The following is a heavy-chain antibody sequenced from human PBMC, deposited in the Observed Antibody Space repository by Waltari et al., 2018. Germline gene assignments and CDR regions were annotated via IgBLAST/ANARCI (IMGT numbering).Heavy chain of an antibody. CDR2: IWYDGSNK. Sequence: QVQLVESGGGVVQPGRSLRLSCAASGFTFSSYGMHWVRQAPGKGLEWVAVIWYDGSNKYYADSVKGRFTISRDNSKNTLYLQMNSLRAEDTAVYYCAREGYYDSSGYYSPYYFDYWGQGTLVTVSS. J-gene: IGHJ4*02. D-gene: IGHD3-22*01. CDR3: AREGYYDSSGYYSPYYFDY. V-gene: IGHV3-33*01. CDR1: GFTFSSYG.